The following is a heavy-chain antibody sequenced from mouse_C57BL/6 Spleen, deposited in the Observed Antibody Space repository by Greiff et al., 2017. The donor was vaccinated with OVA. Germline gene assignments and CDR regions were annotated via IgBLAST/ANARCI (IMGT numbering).Heavy chain of an antibody. CDR2: ISYDGSN. CDR3: AREDLFAY. V-gene: IGHV3-6*01. Sequence: EVQLQESGPGLVKPSQSLSLTCSVTGYSITSGYYWNWIRQFPGNKLEWMGYISYDGSNNYNPSLKNRISITRDTSKNQFFLKLNSVTTEDTATYYCAREDLFAYWGQGTLVTVSA. J-gene: IGHJ3*01. CDR1: GYSITSGYY.